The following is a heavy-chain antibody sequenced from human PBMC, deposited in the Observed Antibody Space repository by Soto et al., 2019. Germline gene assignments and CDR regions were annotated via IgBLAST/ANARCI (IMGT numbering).Heavy chain of an antibody. Sequence: SETLSLTCTVSGGSISSYYWSWIRQPPGKGLEWIGYIYYSGSTNYNPSPKSRVTISVDTSKNQFSLKLSSVTAADTAVYYCARDSIVGAQTYYGMDVWGQGTTVTVSS. J-gene: IGHJ6*02. CDR3: ARDSIVGAQTYYGMDV. D-gene: IGHD1-26*01. CDR2: IYYSGST. CDR1: GGSISSYY. V-gene: IGHV4-59*01.